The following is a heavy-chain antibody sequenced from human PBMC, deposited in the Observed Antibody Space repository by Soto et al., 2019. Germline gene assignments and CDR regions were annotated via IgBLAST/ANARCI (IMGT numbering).Heavy chain of an antibody. CDR1: GGSISSGGYS. Sequence: QLQLQESGSGLVKPSQTLSLTCAVSGGSISSGGYSCSCIRQPPGKGLEWIGYIYHSGSTYYNPSLKSRVTISVDRSKNQFSLKLSSVTAADTAVYYCAGSTAYYYYGMDVWGQGTTVTVSS. CDR3: AGSTAYYYYGMDV. V-gene: IGHV4-30-2*01. CDR2: IYHSGST. J-gene: IGHJ6*02. D-gene: IGHD4-4*01.